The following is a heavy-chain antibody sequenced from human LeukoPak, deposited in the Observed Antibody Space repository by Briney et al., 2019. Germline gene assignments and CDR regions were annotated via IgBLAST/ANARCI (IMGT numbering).Heavy chain of an antibody. CDR2: INAGNGNT. CDR1: GYTFTSYA. Sequence: ASVKVSCKASGYTFTSYAMHWVRQAPGQRREWMGWINAGNGNTKYSQELQGRVTITRDTSASTAYMELSRLRSEDMAVYYCARVVKYRSGPLTDLLPYYFDYWGQGTLVTVSS. J-gene: IGHJ4*02. D-gene: IGHD6-19*01. CDR3: ARVVKYRSGPLTDLLPYYFDY. V-gene: IGHV1-3*03.